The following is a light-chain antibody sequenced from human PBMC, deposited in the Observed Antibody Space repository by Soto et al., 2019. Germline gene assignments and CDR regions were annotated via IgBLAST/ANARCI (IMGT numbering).Light chain of an antibody. J-gene: IGKJ1*01. Sequence: AIRMTQSPSSLSASTGDRVTITCRASQGISSYLAWYQQKPGKAHKLLIYAAYTLQSGVPSRFSGSGSGTDFTLTISCLQSEDFATYYCQQYYLYPWTFGQGTKVDIK. CDR1: QGISSY. V-gene: IGKV1-8*01. CDR3: QQYYLYPWT. CDR2: AAY.